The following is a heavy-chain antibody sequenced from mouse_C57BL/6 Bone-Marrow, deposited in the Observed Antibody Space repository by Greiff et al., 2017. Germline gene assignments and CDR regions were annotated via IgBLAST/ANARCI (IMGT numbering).Heavy chain of an antibody. CDR1: GFNIKDYY. Sequence: VQLQQSGAELVRPGASVKLSCTASGFNIKDYYMHWVKQRPEQGLEWIGRIDPEDGDTEYAPKFQGKATMNADPSSNTAYLQLSSLTSEDTAVYYCTHCGSRQYFDVWGTGTTVTVSS. CDR3: THCGSRQYFDV. D-gene: IGHD1-1*01. J-gene: IGHJ1*03. CDR2: IDPEDGDT. V-gene: IGHV14-1*01.